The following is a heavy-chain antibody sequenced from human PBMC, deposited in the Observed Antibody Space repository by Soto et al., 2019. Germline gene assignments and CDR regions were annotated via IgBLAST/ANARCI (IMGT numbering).Heavy chain of an antibody. Sequence: SLRLSCAASGFTFSSYSMNWVRQAPGKGLEWVSSISSSSSYIYYADSVKGRFTISRDNAKNSLYLQMNSLRAEDTAVYYCARADYIWGTRGHYFDYWGQGTLVTVSS. CDR1: GFTFSSYS. D-gene: IGHD3-16*01. V-gene: IGHV3-21*01. J-gene: IGHJ4*02. CDR2: ISSSSSYI. CDR3: ARADYIWGTRGHYFDY.